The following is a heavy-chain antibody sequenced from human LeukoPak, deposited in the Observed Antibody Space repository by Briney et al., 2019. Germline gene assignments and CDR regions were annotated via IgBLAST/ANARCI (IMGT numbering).Heavy chain of an antibody. Sequence: SVKVSCTASGGTFSSYAISWVRQAPGQGLEWMGGIIPIFGTANYAQKFQGRVTITADESTSTAYMELSSLRSEDTAVYYCARGYDSSGYIDYWGQGTLVTVSP. CDR1: GGTFSSYA. CDR2: IIPIFGTA. J-gene: IGHJ4*02. D-gene: IGHD3-22*01. V-gene: IGHV1-69*13. CDR3: ARGYDSSGYIDY.